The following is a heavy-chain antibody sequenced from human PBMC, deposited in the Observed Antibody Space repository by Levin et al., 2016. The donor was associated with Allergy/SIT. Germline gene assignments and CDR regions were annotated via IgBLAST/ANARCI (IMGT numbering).Heavy chain of an antibody. CDR1: GFTFDDHA. Sequence: GGSLRLSCGASGFTFDDHAMHWVRQAPGKGLEWVSGINWNSGRIVYADSVKGRFTISRDNGKNSLYLQMNSLRPEDTALYYCTKSKRQIAVNDAFDIWGQGTLVTVSS. CDR3: TKSKRQIAVNDAFDI. V-gene: IGHV3-9*01. J-gene: IGHJ3*02. D-gene: IGHD6-19*01. CDR2: INWNSGRI.